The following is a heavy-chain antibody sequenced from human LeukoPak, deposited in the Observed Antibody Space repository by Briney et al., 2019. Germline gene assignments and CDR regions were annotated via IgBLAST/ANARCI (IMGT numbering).Heavy chain of an antibody. Sequence: PSETLSLTCTVSGGSISSGDYYWSWIRQPPGKGLEWIVYIYYSGSTYYNPSLKSRVTISVDTSKNQFSLKLSSVTAADTAVYYCAREHCTNGVCYNYYYYGMDVWGQGTTVTVSS. J-gene: IGHJ6*02. D-gene: IGHD2-8*01. CDR2: IYYSGST. V-gene: IGHV4-30-4*01. CDR1: GGSISSGDYY. CDR3: AREHCTNGVCYNYYYYGMDV.